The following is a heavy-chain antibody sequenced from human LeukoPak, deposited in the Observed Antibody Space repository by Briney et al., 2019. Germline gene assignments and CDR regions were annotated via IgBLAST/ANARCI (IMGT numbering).Heavy chain of an antibody. CDR3: ARGRLDMVVVPAATSYYYYYMDV. Sequence: SETLSLTCTVSGGSISSYYWSWIRQPAGKGLEWIGRIYTSGSTNYNPSIKSRVTMSVDTSKNQFSLKLSSVTAADTAVYYCARGRLDMVVVPAATSYYYYYMDVWGKGTTVTVSS. CDR2: IYTSGST. V-gene: IGHV4-4*07. CDR1: GGSISSYY. D-gene: IGHD2-2*01. J-gene: IGHJ6*03.